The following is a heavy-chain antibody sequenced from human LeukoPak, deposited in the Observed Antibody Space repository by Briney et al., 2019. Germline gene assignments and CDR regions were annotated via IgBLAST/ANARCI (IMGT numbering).Heavy chain of an antibody. Sequence: ASETLSLTCAVSGDSISDKYWWRWVRQFPDKGLEWIGEVYRSGGTSYNPSLKSRVTVSIDYSKNQFSLNLRSATAADTAVYYCGRHANGDSSAAFDLWGQGTMVFVSS. J-gene: IGHJ3*01. CDR1: GDSISDKYW. D-gene: IGHD2-8*01. CDR2: VYRSGGT. V-gene: IGHV4-4*02. CDR3: GRHANGDSSAAFDL.